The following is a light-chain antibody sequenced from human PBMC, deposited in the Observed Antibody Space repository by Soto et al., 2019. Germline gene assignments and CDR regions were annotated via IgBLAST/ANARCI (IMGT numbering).Light chain of an antibody. V-gene: IGKV3-15*01. J-gene: IGKJ2*01. CDR3: QQYHNWPYT. Sequence: EIVMTQSPATLSVSPGERATLSCRASQSVSSNLAWYQQKPGQAPRLLIYGASTRATGIPARFSGSGSGTQLTLPISSLKSEDFAVYYGQQYHNWPYTFGQGTKLEIK. CDR1: QSVSSN. CDR2: GAS.